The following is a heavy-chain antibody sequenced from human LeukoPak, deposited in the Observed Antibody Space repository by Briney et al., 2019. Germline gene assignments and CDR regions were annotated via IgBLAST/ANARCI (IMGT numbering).Heavy chain of an antibody. V-gene: IGHV4-39*01. J-gene: IGHJ4*02. CDR1: GDSFSSVTDY. CDR2: GDYSGST. Sequence: SETLSLTCTVSGDSFSSVTDYWAWIRQPPGKGLEWIASGDYSGSTYYNPSLKSRVTISVDTSKNQFSLKLSSVTAADTAVYYCARRVKGTIDYWGQGTLVTVSS. D-gene: IGHD3-10*01. CDR3: ARRVKGTIDY.